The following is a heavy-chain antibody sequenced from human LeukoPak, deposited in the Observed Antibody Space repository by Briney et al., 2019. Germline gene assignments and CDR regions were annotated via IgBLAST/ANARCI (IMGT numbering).Heavy chain of an antibody. D-gene: IGHD3-3*01. Sequence: PGGSLRLSCAASGFTFSSYGMHWVRQAPGKGLEWVAVIWYDGSNKYYADSVKGRFTISRDNSKNTLYLQMNSLRAEDTAVYYCARDLRDFWSGYHGMDVWGQGTTVTVSS. CDR3: ARDLRDFWSGYHGMDV. J-gene: IGHJ6*02. CDR2: IWYDGSNK. V-gene: IGHV3-33*01. CDR1: GFTFSSYG.